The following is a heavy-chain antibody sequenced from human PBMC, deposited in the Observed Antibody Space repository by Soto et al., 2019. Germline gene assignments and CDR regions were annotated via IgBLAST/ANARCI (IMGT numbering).Heavy chain of an antibody. Sequence: QVQLVQSGAEVRKPGASVTVSCRSSGDSFNDYYIHWVRQAPGQGFEWMGWINPNGGVTKYAQKFQGWVSMTRDTSIRTGYRQLSRLRSDDTAVYYCARESGGATATLDYYYFYMDVWGTGTKVTVSS. CDR2: INPNGGVT. CDR1: GDSFNDYY. J-gene: IGHJ6*03. D-gene: IGHD5-12*01. V-gene: IGHV1-2*04. CDR3: ARESGGATATLDYYYFYMDV.